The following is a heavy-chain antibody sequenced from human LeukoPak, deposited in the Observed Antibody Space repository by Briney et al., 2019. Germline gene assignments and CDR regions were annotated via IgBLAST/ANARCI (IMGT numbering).Heavy chain of an antibody. CDR1: GYTFTGYY. J-gene: IGHJ4*02. CDR2: INPNSGGT. D-gene: IGHD3-10*01. Sequence: ASVKVSCKASGYTFTGYYMHWVRQAPGQGLEWMGWINPNSGGTNYAQKFQGRVTMTRDTSISTAYMELSRLRSDDTAVYYCARDIGSPFGQFDYWGQGTLVTVSS. V-gene: IGHV1-2*02. CDR3: ARDIGSPFGQFDY.